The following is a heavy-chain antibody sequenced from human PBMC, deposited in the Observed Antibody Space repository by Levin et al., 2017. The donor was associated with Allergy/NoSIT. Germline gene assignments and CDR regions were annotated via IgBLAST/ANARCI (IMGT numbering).Heavy chain of an antibody. CDR3: ARLLTLGWYFDR. CDR1: XLNCRSHC. Sequence: GGSLRLSXXXXXLNCRSHCETGALQGPGKGLEWVAHIKQDGSEKYYVDSVKGRFTISRDNAKNSLYLQMNNLRVEDTAVYYCARLLTLGWYFDRWGRGTLVTVSS. J-gene: IGHJ2*01. D-gene: IGHD2-21*01. CDR2: IKQDGSEK. V-gene: IGHV3-7*01.